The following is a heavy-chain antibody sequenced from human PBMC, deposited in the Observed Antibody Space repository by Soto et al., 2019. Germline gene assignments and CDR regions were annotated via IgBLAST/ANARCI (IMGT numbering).Heavy chain of an antibody. V-gene: IGHV3-23*01. CDR3: AGYVLRFLEWLSAFGY. Sequence: GGSLRLSCAASGFTFSSYAMSWVRQAPGKGLEWVSAISGSGGSTYYADSVKGRFTISRDNSKNTLYLQMNSLRAEDTAVYYCAGYVLRFLEWLSAFGYWGQGTLVTVSS. CDR2: ISGSGGST. J-gene: IGHJ4*02. CDR1: GFTFSSYA. D-gene: IGHD3-3*01.